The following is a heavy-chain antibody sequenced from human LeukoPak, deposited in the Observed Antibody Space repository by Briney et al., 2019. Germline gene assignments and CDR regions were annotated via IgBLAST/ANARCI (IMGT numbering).Heavy chain of an antibody. CDR1: GGSVSGTSYY. V-gene: IGHV4-39*07. D-gene: IGHD6-13*01. J-gene: IGHJ6*03. Sequence: SQTLSLTCTVSGGSVSGTSYYWGWIRQPPGKGLEWIGSIDYSGSSGSTYYNPSFKSRVTISVDASRNQFSLKLSSVTAADTAVYYCARTTEAHSWRTRYYDYYMDVWGKGTTVTVSS. CDR2: IDYSGSSGST. CDR3: ARTTEAHSWRTRYYDYYMDV.